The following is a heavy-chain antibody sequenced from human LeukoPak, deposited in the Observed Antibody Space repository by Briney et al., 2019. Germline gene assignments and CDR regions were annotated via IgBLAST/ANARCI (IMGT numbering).Heavy chain of an antibody. D-gene: IGHD4-17*01. CDR3: ARDRNDYGDPYYFDY. J-gene: IGHJ4*02. V-gene: IGHV3-53*05. CDR2: IHSDGTT. Sequence: PGGSLRLSCAASGFSVRVYYTSWVRQAPGKGLEWVAIIHSDGTTYYADSVKGRFTFSRDSSKNTLYLQMDSLRPEDTAVYYCARDRNDYGDPYYFDYWGQGTLVTVSS. CDR1: GFSVRVYY.